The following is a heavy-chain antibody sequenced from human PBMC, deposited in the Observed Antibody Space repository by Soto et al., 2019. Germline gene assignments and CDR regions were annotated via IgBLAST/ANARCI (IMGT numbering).Heavy chain of an antibody. CDR1: GGTFSSYA. V-gene: IGHV1-69*13. CDR3: ARTISATTPRYSSGWYISDWFDP. J-gene: IGHJ5*02. CDR2: IIPIFGTA. Sequence: ASVKVSCKASGGTFSSYAISWVRQAPGQGLEWMGGIIPIFGTANYAQKFQGRVTITADESTSTAYMELSSLRSEDTAVYYCARTISATTPRYSSGWYISDWFDPWGQGTLVTVSS. D-gene: IGHD6-19*01.